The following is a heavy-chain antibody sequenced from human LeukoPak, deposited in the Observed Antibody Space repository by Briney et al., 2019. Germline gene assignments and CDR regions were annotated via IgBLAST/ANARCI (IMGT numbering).Heavy chain of an antibody. D-gene: IGHD3-10*01. J-gene: IGHJ4*02. CDR3: AKSSSMVRGPIDY. V-gene: IGHV3-23*01. CDR1: GFTFSSYA. CDR2: ISGSGGST. Sequence: GGSLRLSCAASGFTFSSYAMSWVRQAPGKGLEWVSAISGSGGSTYYADSVKGRFTIPRDNSKNTLYLQMNSLRAEDTAVYYCAKSSSMVRGPIDYWGQGTLVTVSS.